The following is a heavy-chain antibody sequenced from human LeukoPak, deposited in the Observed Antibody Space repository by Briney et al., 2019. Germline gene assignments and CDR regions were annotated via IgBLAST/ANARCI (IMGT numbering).Heavy chain of an antibody. CDR3: ARDCGSCYRQGTYGMDV. CDR2: ISYDGSNK. CDR1: GFTFSSYA. J-gene: IGHJ6*02. Sequence: PGGSLRLSCAASGFTFSSYAMHWVRQAPGKGLEWVAVISYDGSNKYYADSVKGRFTISRDNSKNTLYLQMNSLRAEDTAVYYCARDCGSCYRQGTYGMDVWGQGTTVTVSS. D-gene: IGHD2-15*01. V-gene: IGHV3-30-3*01.